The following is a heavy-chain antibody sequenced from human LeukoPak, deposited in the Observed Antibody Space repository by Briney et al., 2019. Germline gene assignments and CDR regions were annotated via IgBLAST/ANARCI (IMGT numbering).Heavy chain of an antibody. V-gene: IGHV3-30*18. Sequence: QLVESGGGVVQPGRSLRLSCAASGLTFTSYGMHWVRQAPGKGLEWVAVISYDGSNKYYADSVKGRFTISRDNSKNTLYLQMNSLRAEDTAVYHCAKDKPSGSYYNPVDYWGQGTLVTVSS. CDR1: GLTFTSYG. J-gene: IGHJ4*02. CDR3: AKDKPSGSYYNPVDY. D-gene: IGHD3-10*01. CDR2: ISYDGSNK.